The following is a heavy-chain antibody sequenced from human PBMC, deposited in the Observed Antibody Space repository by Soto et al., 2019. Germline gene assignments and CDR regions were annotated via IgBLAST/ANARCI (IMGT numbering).Heavy chain of an antibody. Sequence: GGSLRLSCAASGFTFTRYSMNWVRQAPGKGLEWVSSISSTTNYIYYGDSMKGRFAISRDNAKNSLYLEMNSLRAEDTAVYYCARESEDLTSNFDYWGQGTLVTVSS. J-gene: IGHJ4*02. CDR1: GFTFTRYS. CDR3: ARESEDLTSNFDY. V-gene: IGHV3-21*06. CDR2: ISSTTNYI.